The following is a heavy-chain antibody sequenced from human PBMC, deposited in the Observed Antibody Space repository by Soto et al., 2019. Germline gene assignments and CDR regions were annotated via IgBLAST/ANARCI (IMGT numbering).Heavy chain of an antibody. Sequence: PSETLSLTCTVSGGSISSGGYYWSWIRQHPGKGLEWIGYIYYSGSTYYNPSLKSRVTISVDTSKNQFSLKLSSVTAADTAVYYCARDGYDFWSGRNWFDPWGQGILVTVSS. D-gene: IGHD3-3*01. CDR3: ARDGYDFWSGRNWFDP. CDR1: GGSISSGGYY. J-gene: IGHJ5*02. V-gene: IGHV4-31*02. CDR2: IYYSGST.